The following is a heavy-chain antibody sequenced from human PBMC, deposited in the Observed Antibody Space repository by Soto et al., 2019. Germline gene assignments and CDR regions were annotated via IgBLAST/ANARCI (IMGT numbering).Heavy chain of an antibody. CDR3: ARDHYGDSGDFDY. D-gene: IGHD4-17*01. V-gene: IGHV4-59*12. CDR2: IYYSGST. Sequence: SETLSLTCTVSGGSISSYYWSWIRQPPGKGLEWIGYIYYSGSTNYNPSLKSRVTISVDTSKNQFSLKLSSVTAADTAVYYCARDHYGDSGDFDYWGQGTLVTVSS. J-gene: IGHJ4*02. CDR1: GGSISSYY.